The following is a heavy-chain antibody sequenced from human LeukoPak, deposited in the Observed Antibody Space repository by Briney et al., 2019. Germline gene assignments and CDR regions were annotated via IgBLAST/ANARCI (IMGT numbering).Heavy chain of an antibody. CDR3: ARDVGGSYYDFDFDY. D-gene: IGHD1-26*01. CDR1: GFTFSSYW. CDR2: INSDGSST. J-gene: IGHJ4*02. Sequence: PGGSLRLSRAASGFTFSSYWMHWVRHAPGKGLVWVSRINSDGSSTSYADSVKGRFTISRDNAKNTLYLQMNSLRAEDTAVYYCARDVGGSYYDFDFDYWGQGTLVTVSS. V-gene: IGHV3-74*01.